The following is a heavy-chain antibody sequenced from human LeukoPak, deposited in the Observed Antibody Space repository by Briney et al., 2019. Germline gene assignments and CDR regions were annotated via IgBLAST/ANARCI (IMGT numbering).Heavy chain of an antibody. CDR2: IYWDDDK. Sequence: SGPTLVKPTQTLTLTCTFSGFSLSTTGVGGGWIRQPPGKALEWLAVIYWDDDKRYSPSLKSRLTITKDTSKNQVVLTMTNVDPADTAAYYCARRVIMQDYFDYWGQGTLVAVSS. CDR1: GFSLSTTGVG. V-gene: IGHV2-5*02. D-gene: IGHD2-21*01. J-gene: IGHJ4*02. CDR3: ARRVIMQDYFDY.